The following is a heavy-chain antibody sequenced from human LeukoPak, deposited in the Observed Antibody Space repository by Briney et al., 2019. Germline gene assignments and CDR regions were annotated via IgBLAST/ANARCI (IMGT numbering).Heavy chain of an antibody. CDR1: GFTFSSYA. CDR2: ISGSGGST. J-gene: IGHJ4*02. D-gene: IGHD2-8*01. CDR3: AKSSSTDCTNGVCYSLAEYYFDY. V-gene: IGHV3-23*01. Sequence: GGSLRLSCAASGFTFSSYAMSWVRQAPGKGLEWVSAISGSGGSTYYADSVKGRFTISRDNSKNTLYLQMNSLRAEDTAVYYCAKSSSTDCTNGVCYSLAEYYFDYWGQGTLVTVSS.